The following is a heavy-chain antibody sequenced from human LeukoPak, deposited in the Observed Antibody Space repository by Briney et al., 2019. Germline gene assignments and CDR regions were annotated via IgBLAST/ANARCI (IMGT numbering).Heavy chain of an antibody. CDR1: GGSISSSY. CDR3: ARGGLWWFDY. D-gene: IGHD2-21*01. V-gene: IGHV4-59*01. J-gene: IGHJ4*02. CDR2: IYDSGNT. Sequence: SETLSLTCTVSGGSISSSYWSWIRQPPGKELEWIGYIYDSGNTNYNPSLKSRVTISVDTSKNQFSLKLSSVTAADTAVYYSARGGLWWFDYWGQGTLVTVSS.